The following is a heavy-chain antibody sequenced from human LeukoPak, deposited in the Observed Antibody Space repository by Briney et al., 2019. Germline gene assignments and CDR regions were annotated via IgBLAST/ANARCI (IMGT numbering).Heavy chain of an antibody. CDR1: GGSISSYY. CDR3: AREYSSGWEYWFDP. D-gene: IGHD6-19*01. V-gene: IGHV4-59*01. CDR2: IYYSGST. Sequence: ASETLSLTCTVSGGSISSYYWSWIRQPPGKGLEWIGYIYYSGSTNYNPSLKSRVTISVDTSKNQFSLKLSSVTAADTAVYYCAREYSSGWEYWFDPWGQGTLVTVSS. J-gene: IGHJ5*02.